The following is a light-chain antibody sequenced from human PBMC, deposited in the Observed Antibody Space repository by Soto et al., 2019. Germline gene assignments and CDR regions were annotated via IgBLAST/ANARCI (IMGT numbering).Light chain of an antibody. CDR2: KAS. CDR3: KQYNSYSPT. J-gene: IGKJ1*01. V-gene: IGKV1-5*03. Sequence: DIQITQSPSTLSASVGHRVTITFRSSQSISVWLAWYQQKAGKAPNLLIYKASRLESGVPSRFSGSGSETEFTLTISGLQTGDSATYYCKQYNSYSPTFGKGTKVDIK. CDR1: QSISVW.